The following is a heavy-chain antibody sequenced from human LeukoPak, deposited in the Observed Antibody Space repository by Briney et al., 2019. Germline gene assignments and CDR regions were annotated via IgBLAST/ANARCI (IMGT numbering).Heavy chain of an antibody. CDR1: GFTFSDYY. CDR2: ISSSSSYT. Sequence: GGSLRLSCAASGFTFSDYYMSWIRQAPGKGLEWVSYISSSSSYTNYADSVKGRFTISRDNAKNSLYLQMNSLRAEDTAVYHCARDLREYQLLWPHAFDIWGQGTMVTVSS. V-gene: IGHV3-11*06. CDR3: ARDLREYQLLWPHAFDI. J-gene: IGHJ3*02. D-gene: IGHD2-2*01.